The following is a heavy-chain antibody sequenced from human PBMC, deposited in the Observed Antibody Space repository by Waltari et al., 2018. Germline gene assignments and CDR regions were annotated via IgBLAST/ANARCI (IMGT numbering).Heavy chain of an antibody. J-gene: IGHJ4*02. CDR2: IKEDGSEK. D-gene: IGHD3-22*01. V-gene: IGHV3-7*01. CDR3: ARDSFPFYDSSGYYPDY. CDR1: GLTFNPYL. Sequence: EVQLVASGGGLVQPGGSLRLACAASGLTFNPYLMTWARQAPGKGLEWVANIKEDGSEKYYVDFVKGRFTISRDNAKNALYLQMNSLRAEDTAVYYCARDSFPFYDSSGYYPDYWGPGTLVTVSS.